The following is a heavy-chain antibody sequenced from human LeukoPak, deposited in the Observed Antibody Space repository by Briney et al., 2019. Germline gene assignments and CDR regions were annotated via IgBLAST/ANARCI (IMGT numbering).Heavy chain of an antibody. V-gene: IGHV4-34*01. Sequence: SETLSLTCAVYGGSFSGYYWSWIRQPPGKGLEWIGEINHSGSTNYNPSLKSRVTISVDTFKNQFSLKLSSVTAADTAVYYCASSVGRGYDPIDYWGQGTLVTVSS. CDR3: ASSVGRGYDPIDY. J-gene: IGHJ4*02. D-gene: IGHD5-12*01. CDR1: GGSFSGYY. CDR2: INHSGST.